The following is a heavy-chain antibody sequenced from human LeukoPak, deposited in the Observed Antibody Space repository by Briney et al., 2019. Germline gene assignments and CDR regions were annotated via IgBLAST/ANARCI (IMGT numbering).Heavy chain of an antibody. V-gene: IGHV3-33*06. D-gene: IGHD4-11*01. J-gene: IGHJ4*02. Sequence: GGSLRLSCAASGFTFSHFGFHWVRQAPGKGLEWVAVIWSDGSNKYYGDSVKGRFIIYGDDSQNKVYLQMNSLRAEDTAVYYCAKDAQRGFDYSNSLEYWGQGSLVTVSS. CDR3: AKDAQRGFDYSNSLEY. CDR2: IWSDGSNK. CDR1: GFTFSHFG.